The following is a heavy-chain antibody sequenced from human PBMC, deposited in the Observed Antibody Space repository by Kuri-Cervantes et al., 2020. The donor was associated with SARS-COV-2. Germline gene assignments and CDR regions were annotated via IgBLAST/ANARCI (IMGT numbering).Heavy chain of an antibody. J-gene: IGHJ4*02. CDR2: ISTSSSNI. D-gene: IGHD6-13*01. V-gene: IGHV3-21*04. CDR3: AKGPTAAGFYFDY. Sequence: GGSLRLSCAASGFTFSNAWMSWVRQAPGKGLEWVSSISTSSSNIYYADSVKGRFTISRDNAKNSLYLQMNSLRAEDTALYYCAKGPTAAGFYFDYWGQGTLVTVSS. CDR1: GFTFSNAW.